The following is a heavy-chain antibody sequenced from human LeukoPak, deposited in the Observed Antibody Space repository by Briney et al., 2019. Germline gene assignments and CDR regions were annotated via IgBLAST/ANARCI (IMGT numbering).Heavy chain of an antibody. CDR3: ARGRIAKIVVVHSFQYGMDV. CDR2: INDYSGNT. J-gene: IGHJ6*02. D-gene: IGHD3-22*01. V-gene: IGHV4-34*01. Sequence: SETLSLTCDVFGGSFTDYFWTRIRQSPGKGLEWIGEINDYSGNTNYNPSLNSRVSISLEKSKNQFSLELRSVTAADTAVYYCARGRIAKIVVVHSFQYGMDVWGQGTTVTVSS. CDR1: GGSFTDYF.